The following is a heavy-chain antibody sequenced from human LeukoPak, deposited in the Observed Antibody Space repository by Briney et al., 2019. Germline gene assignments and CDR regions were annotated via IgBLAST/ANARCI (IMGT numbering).Heavy chain of an antibody. J-gene: IGHJ5*02. D-gene: IGHD2/OR15-2a*01. CDR1: GFTFNSYG. Sequence: GGSLRLSCAASGFTFNSYGMHWVRQAPGKGLEWVTFIAHNGSNKHYVDSVRSRFIISRDNSKQYLQMNSPIADANGVDYLVKNRKSGIVAPGSWGQGALVAVSS. V-gene: IGHV3-30*02. CDR3: VKNRKSGIVAPGS. CDR2: IAHNGSNK.